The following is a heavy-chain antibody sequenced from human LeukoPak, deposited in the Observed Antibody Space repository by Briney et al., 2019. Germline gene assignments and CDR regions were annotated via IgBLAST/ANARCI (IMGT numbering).Heavy chain of an antibody. Sequence: GGSLRLSCAASGFTFSSYAMHWVRQAPDKGLEWVAVISYDGSNKFYADSVKGRFTISRDNSKNTLYLQMNSLRAEDTAVYYCAKDRVRGVIIYLEWFDPWGQGTLVTVSS. CDR2: ISYDGSNK. D-gene: IGHD3-10*01. CDR1: GFTFSSYA. V-gene: IGHV3-30*18. CDR3: AKDRVRGVIIYLEWFDP. J-gene: IGHJ5*02.